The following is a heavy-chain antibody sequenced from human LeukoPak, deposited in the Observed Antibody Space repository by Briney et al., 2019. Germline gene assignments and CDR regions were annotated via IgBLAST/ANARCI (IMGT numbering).Heavy chain of an antibody. V-gene: IGHV4-34*01. D-gene: IGHD1-1*01. J-gene: IGHJ4*02. CDR3: ARGPNWNDFDY. CDR2: INHRGST. CDR1: GGSFSGYY. Sequence: PSETLSLTCAVYGGSFSGYYWSWIRQPPGKGLEWIGEINHRGSTTYNPSLKSRVSMSIDTSKGQFSLKLPSVTAADTAVYFCARGPNWNDFDYWGQGTLVTVSS.